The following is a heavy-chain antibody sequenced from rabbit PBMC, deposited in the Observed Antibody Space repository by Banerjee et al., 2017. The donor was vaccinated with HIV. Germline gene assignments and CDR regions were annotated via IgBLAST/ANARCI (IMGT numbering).Heavy chain of an antibody. V-gene: IGHV1S45*01. J-gene: IGHJ4*01. Sequence: QEQLVESGGGLVKPGASLTLTCTASGVSFSSNNYMCWVRQAPGKGLEWISCIAGCSSGFTYSATWAKGRFTCSKTTSTTVTLQMTSLTVADTATYFCARGAWSTDCMNLWGQGTLVTVS. CDR1: GVSFSSNNY. CDR3: ARGAWSTDCMNL. CDR2: IAGCSSGFT. D-gene: IGHD7-1*01.